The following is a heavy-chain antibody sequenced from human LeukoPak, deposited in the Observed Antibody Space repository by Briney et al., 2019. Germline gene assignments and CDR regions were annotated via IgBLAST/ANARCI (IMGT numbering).Heavy chain of an antibody. CDR3: GRALGATHSLWY. CDR2: MNPNSGNT. V-gene: IGHV1-8*01. D-gene: IGHD1-26*01. CDR1: GYTFTSYD. Sequence: ASVKVSCKASGYTFTSYDINWVPQATGQGLEWMGWMNPNSGNTGYAQKFQGRVTMTRNTSISTAYMELSSLRSEDTALYYWGRALGATHSLWYWGQGTLVTVSS. J-gene: IGHJ4*02.